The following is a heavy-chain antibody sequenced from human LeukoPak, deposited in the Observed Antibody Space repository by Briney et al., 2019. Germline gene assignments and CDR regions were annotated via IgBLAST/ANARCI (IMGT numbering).Heavy chain of an antibody. CDR2: ITGSGGDT. D-gene: IGHD4-23*01. J-gene: IGHJ4*02. Sequence: GGSLRLSCAASGVTFSSYAMSWVRQAPGKGLEWVSAITGSGGDTYYADSVKGRFTISRDNSKNTLYLQMNSLRAEDTAVYYCAKDRYGGTFDYWGQGTLVTVSS. CDR1: GVTFSSYA. V-gene: IGHV3-23*01. CDR3: AKDRYGGTFDY.